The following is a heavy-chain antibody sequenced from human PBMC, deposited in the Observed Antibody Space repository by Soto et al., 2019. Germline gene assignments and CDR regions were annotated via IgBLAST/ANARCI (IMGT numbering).Heavy chain of an antibody. CDR3: ATVAGTHYYYYGMDV. J-gene: IGHJ6*02. D-gene: IGHD6-19*01. CDR2: IDPSDSYT. V-gene: IGHV5-10-1*01. CDR1: GDSFSSYW. Sequence: PGESLKISCKGSGDSFSSYWISWVRQMPGKGLEWMGRIDPSDSYTNYSPSFQGHVTISADKSISTAYLQWSSLKASDTAMYYCATVAGTHYYYYGMDVWGQGTTVTVSS.